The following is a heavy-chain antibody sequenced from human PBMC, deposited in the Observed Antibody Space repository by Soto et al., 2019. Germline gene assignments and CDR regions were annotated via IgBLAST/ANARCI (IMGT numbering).Heavy chain of an antibody. CDR1: GFIFSSYS. J-gene: IGHJ5*02. CDR2: LSYDGTTK. D-gene: IGHD3-10*01. CDR3: VSLGCFGDVPLHT. Sequence: QMQRVESGGGVVQPGRCLRLSCAGSGFIFSSYSMHWVRQAPGTGLEWVADLSYDGTTKDYAEFVKGRFAISRDNSKNTLYLQMNSLRADATAMFYCVSLGCFGDVPLHTCGQGTLVTVSS. V-gene: IGHV3-30*09.